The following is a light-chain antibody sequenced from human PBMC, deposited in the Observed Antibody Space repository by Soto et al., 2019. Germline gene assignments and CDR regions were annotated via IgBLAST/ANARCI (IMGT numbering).Light chain of an antibody. CDR2: AAS. V-gene: IGKV1-39*01. J-gene: IGKJ1*01. CDR1: QSISSY. Sequence: DIQMTQSPSSVSASVGDRVTITFRASQSISSYLNWYQQKPGKAPKLLIYAASSLQSGVPSRFSGSGSGTDFTLTISSLQPEDFATYYCQQSYSTLLTFGQGTKVDIK. CDR3: QQSYSTLLT.